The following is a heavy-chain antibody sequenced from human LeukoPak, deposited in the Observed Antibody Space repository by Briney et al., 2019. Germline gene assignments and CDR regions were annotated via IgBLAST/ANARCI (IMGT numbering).Heavy chain of an antibody. CDR3: AKRGPYCTSVSCYQDTYYYYYMDV. J-gene: IGHJ6*03. D-gene: IGHD2-2*01. CDR1: GFTFSNYA. Sequence: GGSLRLSCAASGFTFSNYAMNWVRQAPGKGLECVSAVSGSGGSTYYADSVKGRFTISRDNSKDTLYLQMNSLRAEDTAIYYCAKRGPYCTSVSCYQDTYYYYYMDVWGKGTTVTVSS. CDR2: VSGSGGST. V-gene: IGHV3-23*01.